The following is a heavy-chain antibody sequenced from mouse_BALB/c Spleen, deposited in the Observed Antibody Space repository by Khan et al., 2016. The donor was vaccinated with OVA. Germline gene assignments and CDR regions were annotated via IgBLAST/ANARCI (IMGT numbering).Heavy chain of an antibody. J-gene: IGHJ4*01. Sequence: VELVESGPGLVEPSQSLSISCTVSGFSLTDYAVSWIRQSPGKGLEWLGVIWAGGSKYNNSALKSRLSTSRDDSMSQVCLNINSLQTDDTAMYFCAKDPPYYSMDYWGQGTSVTVSS. V-gene: IGHV2-6-5*01. CDR2: IWAGGSK. CDR1: GFSLTDYA. CDR3: AKDPPYYSMDY.